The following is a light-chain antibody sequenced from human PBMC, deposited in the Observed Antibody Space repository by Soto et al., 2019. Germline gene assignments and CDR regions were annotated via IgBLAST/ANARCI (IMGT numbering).Light chain of an antibody. CDR3: SSYAGSNNLGV. J-gene: IGLJ2*01. V-gene: IGLV2-8*01. CDR1: SSDVGGYNY. CDR2: EVS. Sequence: QSALTQPPSASVSPGQSVTISCTGTSSDVGGYNYVSWYQQHPGKAPKLMIYEVSKRPSGVPDRFSGSKSGNTASLTVSGLQAEDEADYYCSSYAGSNNLGVFGGGTQLTVL.